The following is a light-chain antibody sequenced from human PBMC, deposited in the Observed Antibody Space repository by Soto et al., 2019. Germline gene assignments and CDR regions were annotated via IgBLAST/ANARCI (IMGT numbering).Light chain of an antibody. J-gene: IGKJ3*01. V-gene: IGKV2-28*01. CDR3: MQALQTIT. Sequence: IVITQSPLSLPVTPGEPASISCRSSQSLLHSNGYNYLDWYLQKPGQSPQLLIYLGSNRASGVPDRFSGSGSGTEFTLKISRGEAEDVGVYYCMQALQTITFGPGTKVDIK. CDR1: QSLLHSNGYNY. CDR2: LGS.